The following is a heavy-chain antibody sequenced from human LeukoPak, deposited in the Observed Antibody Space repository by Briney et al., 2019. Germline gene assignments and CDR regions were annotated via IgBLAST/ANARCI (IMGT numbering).Heavy chain of an antibody. D-gene: IGHD6-13*01. CDR3: ARGQQLPSGWFDP. J-gene: IGHJ5*02. V-gene: IGHV4-59*01. CDR1: GGSISSYY. Sequence: SETLSLTCTVSGGSISSYYWSWIRQPPGKGLEWIGYIYYSGSTNYNPSLKSRVTISVDTSKNQFSLKLSSVTAADTAVYYCARGQQLPSGWFDPWGQGTLVTVSS. CDR2: IYYSGST.